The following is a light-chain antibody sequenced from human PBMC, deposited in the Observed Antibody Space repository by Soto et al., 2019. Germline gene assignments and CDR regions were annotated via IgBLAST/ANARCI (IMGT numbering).Light chain of an antibody. CDR3: AAWDDSLNGYV. CDR2: YDV. V-gene: IGLV1-36*01. J-gene: IGLJ1*01. Sequence: QSVLTQPPSVSDAPRQRVTISCSGSSSNIGNNAVNWYQQLPGKAPKLLIYYDVLLPSGVSDRFSGSKSATSASLAISGLQSEDEADYYCAAWDDSLNGYVFGTGTQLTV. CDR1: SSNIGNNA.